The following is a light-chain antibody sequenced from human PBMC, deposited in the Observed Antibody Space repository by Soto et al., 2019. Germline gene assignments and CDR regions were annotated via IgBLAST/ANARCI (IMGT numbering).Light chain of an antibody. V-gene: IGLV2-23*01. CDR2: EGS. Sequence: SVLTNPASWSGSSGQSITISCTGTSSDVGSYNLFSWYQQHPGKAPKLMIYEGSKRPSGVSNPFSGSKSGNTASLTISGLQAEDEADSYCCSYAGSSTFSVFGTGTKFIV. CDR1: SSDVGSYNL. CDR3: CSYAGSSTFSV. J-gene: IGLJ1*01.